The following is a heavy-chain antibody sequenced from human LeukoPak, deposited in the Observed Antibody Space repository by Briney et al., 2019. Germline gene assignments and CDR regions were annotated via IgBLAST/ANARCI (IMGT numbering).Heavy chain of an antibody. D-gene: IGHD6-13*01. CDR2: INHSGST. J-gene: IGHJ4*02. V-gene: IGHV4-34*01. CDR3: ACLTIAAAGSVTIDLVDY. CDR1: GGSFSGYY. Sequence: PSETLSLTCAVYGGSFSGYYWSWIRQPPGKGLEWIGEINHSGSTNYNPSLKSRVTISVDTSKDQFSLKLSSVTAADTAVYYCACLTIAAAGSVTIDLVDYWGQGTLVTVSS.